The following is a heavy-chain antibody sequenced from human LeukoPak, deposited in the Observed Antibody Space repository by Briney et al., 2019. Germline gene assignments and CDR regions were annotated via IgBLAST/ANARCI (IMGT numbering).Heavy chain of an antibody. CDR2: IYTSGST. Sequence: PSETLSLTCTVSGGTINSYYWSWIRQPPGKGREWIVRIYTSGSTNYNPSLKSRVTMSVDTSKNQFSLKLSAGTAADTAVYYCARAGDILTGYYKGLEGAFDIWGQGTMVTVSS. CDR1: GGTINSYY. CDR3: ARAGDILTGYYKGLEGAFDI. D-gene: IGHD3-9*01. J-gene: IGHJ3*02. V-gene: IGHV4-4*07.